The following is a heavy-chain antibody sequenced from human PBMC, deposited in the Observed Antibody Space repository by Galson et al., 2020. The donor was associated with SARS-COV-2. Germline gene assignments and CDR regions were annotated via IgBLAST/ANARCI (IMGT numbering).Heavy chain of an antibody. Sequence: QLGESLKISCAASGFTFSNYAMHWVRQAPGKGLEYVSAISSDGGNTYYADSVKGRFTISRDDSKNTLYLQMGSLRAEDMAVYYCARGFKSYGLDYWGQGTLVTVSS. CDR1: GFTFSNYA. J-gene: IGHJ4*02. V-gene: IGHV3-64*02. D-gene: IGHD3-16*01. CDR3: ARGFKSYGLDY. CDR2: ISSDGGNT.